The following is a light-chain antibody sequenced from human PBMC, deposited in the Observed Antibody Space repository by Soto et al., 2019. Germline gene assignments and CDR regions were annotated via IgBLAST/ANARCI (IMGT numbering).Light chain of an antibody. CDR1: SSDIGGYKY. CDR2: EVS. V-gene: IGLV2-14*01. Sequence: QSALTQPASVSGSPGQSITISCTGTSSDIGGYKYVSWYQQHPGKAPKLMIYEVSYRPSGVSNRFSGSKSGNTASLTISGLQAEDEADYYCSSYTSSTTSVFGGGTQLTVL. CDR3: SSYTSSTTSV. J-gene: IGLJ3*02.